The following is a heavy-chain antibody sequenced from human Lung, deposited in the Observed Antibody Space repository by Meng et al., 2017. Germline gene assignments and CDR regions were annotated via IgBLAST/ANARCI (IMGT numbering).Heavy chain of an antibody. V-gene: IGHV4-34*01. Sequence: QEQLKQWGAGLLKPSGSLSSTCVVPGGSFSDYYWSWIRQPPGKGLEWIGEINHSGSTNYNPSLESRATISVDTSQNNLSLKLSSVTAADSAVYYCARGPTTMAHDFDYWGQGTLVTVSS. CDR2: INHSGST. CDR1: GGSFSDYY. D-gene: IGHD4-11*01. CDR3: ARGPTTMAHDFDY. J-gene: IGHJ4*02.